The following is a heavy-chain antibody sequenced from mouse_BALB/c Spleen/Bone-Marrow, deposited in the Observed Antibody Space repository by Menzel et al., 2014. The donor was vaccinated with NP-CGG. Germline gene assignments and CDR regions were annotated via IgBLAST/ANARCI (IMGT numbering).Heavy chain of an antibody. CDR3: ARSRTGYYFDY. J-gene: IGHJ2*01. CDR1: GYTFTSYW. V-gene: IGHV1-7*01. Sequence: QVQLQQSGAELAKPGASVKMSCKASGYTFTSYWMHWVKQRPGQGLEWIGYINPSTGYTEYNQKFKDKATLTADKSSSTAYMQLSSLTSEDSAVYYCARSRTGYYFDYWGQGTTLTVSS. CDR2: INPSTGYT. D-gene: IGHD4-1*01.